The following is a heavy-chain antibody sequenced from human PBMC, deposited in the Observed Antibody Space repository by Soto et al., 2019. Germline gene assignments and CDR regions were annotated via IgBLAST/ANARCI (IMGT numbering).Heavy chain of an antibody. CDR3: AHRRRGYSYGYYFDY. D-gene: IGHD5-18*01. V-gene: IGHV2-5*02. Sequence: QITVKESGPTLVKPTQTLTLTCTFSGFSLSTSGVNVGWIRQPPGKALEWLALIYWDDAKRYSPSLKNRLTITKDTSKNQVVLTMTNIDPVDTATYDCAHRRRGYSYGYYFDYWGQGPLVTVSS. CDR1: GFSLSTSGVN. CDR2: IYWDDAK. J-gene: IGHJ4*02.